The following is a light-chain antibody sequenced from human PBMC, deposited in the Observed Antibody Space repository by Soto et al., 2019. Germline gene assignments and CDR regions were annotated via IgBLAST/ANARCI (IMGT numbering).Light chain of an antibody. CDR2: EVS. J-gene: IGLJ2*01. V-gene: IGLV2-14*01. CDR1: SSDVGGYNY. Sequence: QSVLTQPASVSGSPGQAITISCTGTSSDVGGYNYVSWYQQHPGKAPKLMIYEVSNRPSGVSNRFSGSKSGNTASLTISGLQAEDEADYYCSSYTSSSTLVVFGGGTTVTVL. CDR3: SSYTSSSTLVV.